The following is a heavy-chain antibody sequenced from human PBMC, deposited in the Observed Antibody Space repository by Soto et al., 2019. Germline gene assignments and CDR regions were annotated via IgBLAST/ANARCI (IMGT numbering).Heavy chain of an antibody. J-gene: IGHJ6*02. Sequence: DVQLVESGGTLVQPGGSLRLSYAASGFSFSDYDMHWVRQATGKGLEWVSGIGIAGDTYYSGSVKGRFTISRENAKNSLYLQMNSLRAGDTAVYYCARDRHGMDVWGQGTTVTVSS. CDR3: ARDRHGMDV. CDR1: GFSFSDYD. CDR2: IGIAGDT. V-gene: IGHV3-13*01.